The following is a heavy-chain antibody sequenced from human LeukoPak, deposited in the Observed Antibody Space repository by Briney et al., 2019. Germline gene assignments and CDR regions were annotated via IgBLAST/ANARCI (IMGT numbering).Heavy chain of an antibody. Sequence: GGSLRLSCAASGFTFSDYYMSWIRQAPGKGLEWVSYISSSSSYTNYADSVKGRFTISRDNAKNSLYLQMNSLRAEDTAVYYCAREGDYYASGSYYNPADYWGQGTLVTVSS. J-gene: IGHJ4*02. CDR1: GFTFSDYY. CDR3: AREGDYYASGSYYNPADY. D-gene: IGHD3-10*01. CDR2: ISSSSSYT. V-gene: IGHV3-11*06.